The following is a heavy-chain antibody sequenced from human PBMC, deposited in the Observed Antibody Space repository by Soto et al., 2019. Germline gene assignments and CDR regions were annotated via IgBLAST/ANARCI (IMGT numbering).Heavy chain of an antibody. D-gene: IGHD1-26*01. CDR1: GFTFSSYG. CDR3: AKEVCELRPDYSYGMDV. V-gene: IGHV3-30*18. Sequence: GGSLRLSCAASGFTFSSYGMHWVRQAPGKGLEWVAVISYDGSNKYYADSVKGRFTISRDNSKNTLYLQMNSLRAEDTAVYYCAKEVCELRPDYSYGMDVWGQGTTVTGSS. J-gene: IGHJ6*02. CDR2: ISYDGSNK.